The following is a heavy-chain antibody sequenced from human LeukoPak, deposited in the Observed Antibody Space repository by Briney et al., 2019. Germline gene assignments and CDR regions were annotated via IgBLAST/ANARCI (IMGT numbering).Heavy chain of an antibody. J-gene: IGHJ2*01. CDR2: IYYSGTT. V-gene: IGHV4-30-4*01. Sequence: SQTLSLTCTVSGASIRSGDYYWSWIRQPPGKGLEWIGYIYYSGTTNYNPSLQSRVTMSVDTSKNQFSLKLNSVTAADTAVYFCARGGWYLDFWGRGTLVTVSS. CDR3: ARGGWYLDF. CDR1: GASIRSGDYY.